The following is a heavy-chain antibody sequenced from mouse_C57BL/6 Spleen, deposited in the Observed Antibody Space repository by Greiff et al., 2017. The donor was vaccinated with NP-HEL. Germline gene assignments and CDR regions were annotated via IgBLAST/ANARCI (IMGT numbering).Heavy chain of an antibody. CDR3: ARHDYYGSSYVPWFAY. Sequence: EVMLVESGGDLVKPGGSLKLSCAASGFTFSSYGMSWVRQTPDKRLEWVATISSGGSYTYYPDSVKGRFTISRDNAKNTLYLQMSSLKSEDTAMYYCARHDYYGSSYVPWFAYWGQGTLVTVS. J-gene: IGHJ3*01. CDR1: GFTFSSYG. V-gene: IGHV5-6*01. D-gene: IGHD1-1*01. CDR2: ISSGGSYT.